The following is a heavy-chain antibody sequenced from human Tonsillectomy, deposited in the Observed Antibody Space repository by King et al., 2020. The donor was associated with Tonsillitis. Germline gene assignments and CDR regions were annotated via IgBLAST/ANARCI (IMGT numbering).Heavy chain of an antibody. Sequence: LQLQESGPGLVKPSETLSLTCAVSGSSISSGYYWGWIRQPPGKGLEWIGTIYHSGSTYYNPSLKSRVTISVDTSKNQLSLKLSSVTAADTAVFYCASSRDWYFDLWGRGTLVTVSS. CDR2: IYHSGST. CDR1: GSSISSGYY. CDR3: ASSRDWYFDL. J-gene: IGHJ2*01. V-gene: IGHV4-38-2*01.